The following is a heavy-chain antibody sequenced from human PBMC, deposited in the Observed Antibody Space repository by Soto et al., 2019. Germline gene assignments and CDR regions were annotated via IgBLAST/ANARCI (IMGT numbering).Heavy chain of an antibody. CDR1: GFTFSSYA. Sequence: QVQLVESGGGVVQPGRSLRLSCAASGFTFSSYAMHWVRQAPGKGQEWVAVISYDGSNKYYADSVKGRFTISRDNSKNSLYLQMNSLRAEDTAVYYWARDLEVAVAGALGQGTLVTVSS. CDR2: ISYDGSNK. D-gene: IGHD6-19*01. V-gene: IGHV3-30-3*01. J-gene: IGHJ5*02. CDR3: ARDLEVAVAGA.